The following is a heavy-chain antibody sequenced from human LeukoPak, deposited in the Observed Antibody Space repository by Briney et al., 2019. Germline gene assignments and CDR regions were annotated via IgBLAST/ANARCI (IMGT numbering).Heavy chain of an antibody. V-gene: IGHV4-39*01. Sequence: SSETLSLTCTVSGGSISSSSYYWGWIRQPPGKGLEWIGSIYYSGSTYYNPSLKSRVTISVDTSKNQFSLKLSSVTAADTAVYYCANLYYDILTGSLSGDYFDYWGQGTLVTVSS. J-gene: IGHJ4*02. CDR3: ANLYYDILTGSLSGDYFDY. D-gene: IGHD3-9*01. CDR1: GGSISSSSYY. CDR2: IYYSGST.